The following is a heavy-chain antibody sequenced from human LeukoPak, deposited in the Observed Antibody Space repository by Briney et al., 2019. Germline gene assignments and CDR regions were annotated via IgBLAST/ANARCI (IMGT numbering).Heavy chain of an antibody. D-gene: IGHD4-23*01. CDR2: IIPILDIA. J-gene: IGHJ4*02. V-gene: IGHV1-69*04. Sequence: SVKVSCKASGGTFSSYTFSWVRQAPGQGLQWMGRIIPILDIADYAQKFQGRVTITADEATSTVYVELSSLRSEDTAMYYCARDPRSPVVTPRDDCWGQGTLVIVSS. CDR3: ARDPRSPVVTPRDDC. CDR1: GGTFSSYT.